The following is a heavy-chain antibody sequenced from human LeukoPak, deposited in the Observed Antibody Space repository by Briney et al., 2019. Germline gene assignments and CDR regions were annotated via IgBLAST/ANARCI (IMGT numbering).Heavy chain of an antibody. J-gene: IGHJ4*02. CDR2: VNPNSGGT. CDR1: GYTFTGYY. D-gene: IGHD2-2*01. CDR3: AREPQTLGYCSSTSCKGFDY. Sequence: ASVKVSCKASGYTFTGYYMHWVRQAPGQGLEWMGWVNPNSGGTDYAQKFQGRVTMTRDTSISTAYMELSRLRSDDTAVYYRAREPQTLGYCSSTSCKGFDYWGQGTLVTVSS. V-gene: IGHV1-2*02.